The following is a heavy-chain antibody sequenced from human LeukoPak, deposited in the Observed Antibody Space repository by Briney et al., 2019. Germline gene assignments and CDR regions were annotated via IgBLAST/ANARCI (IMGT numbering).Heavy chain of an antibody. Sequence: SETLSLTCTVSGGSISSSSYYWGWIRQPPGKGLEWLGNIYYSGSTYYNASLKSRGTISVDTSKNQFSLKLNSVTAADTAVYFCARQVVAVAGTGYFDYWGQGTLVTVSS. CDR3: ARQVVAVAGTGYFDY. CDR2: IYYSGST. CDR1: GGSISSSSYY. J-gene: IGHJ4*02. V-gene: IGHV4-39*01. D-gene: IGHD6-19*01.